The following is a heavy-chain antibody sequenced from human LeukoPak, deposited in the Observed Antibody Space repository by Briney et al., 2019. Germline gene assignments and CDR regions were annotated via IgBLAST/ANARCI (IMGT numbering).Heavy chain of an antibody. CDR2: IYYSGST. J-gene: IGHJ2*01. CDR1: GRSISSYY. CDR3: ARDRHGDWYFDL. D-gene: IGHD4-17*01. V-gene: IGHV4-59*01. Sequence: SETLSLTCTVSGRSISSYYWSWIRQPPGKGLEWIGYIYYSGSTNYNPSLKSRVTISVDTSKNQFSLKLSSVTAADTAVYYCARDRHGDWYFDLWGRGTLVTVSS.